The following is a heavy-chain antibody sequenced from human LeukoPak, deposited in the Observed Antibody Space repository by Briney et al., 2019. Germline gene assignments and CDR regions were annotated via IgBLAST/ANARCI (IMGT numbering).Heavy chain of an antibody. J-gene: IGHJ2*01. D-gene: IGHD3-16*01. Sequence: TSETLSLTCTVSGGSISGYYWSWIRQPPGKGLEWIGYIYYSGSTNYDPSLKTRVTISVDTSKNQFSLNLSSVTVADTAVYYCARHSVGLGRPWYLDLWGRGTLVTVSS. V-gene: IGHV4-59*08. CDR2: IYYSGST. CDR1: GGSISGYY. CDR3: ARHSVGLGRPWYLDL.